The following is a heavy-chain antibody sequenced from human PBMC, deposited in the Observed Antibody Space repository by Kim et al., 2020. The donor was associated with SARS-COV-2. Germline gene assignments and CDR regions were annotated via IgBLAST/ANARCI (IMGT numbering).Heavy chain of an antibody. J-gene: IGHJ6*03. V-gene: IGHV3-30-3*01. D-gene: IGHD3-22*01. CDR2: ISYDGSNK. CDR3: ARDGHYEKSRYYYYYYM. Sequence: GGSLRLSCAASGFTFSSYAMHWVRQAPGKGLEWVAVISYDGSNKYYADSVKGRFTISRDNSKNTLYLQMNSLRAEDTAVYYCARDGHYEKSRYYYYYYM. CDR1: GFTFSSYA.